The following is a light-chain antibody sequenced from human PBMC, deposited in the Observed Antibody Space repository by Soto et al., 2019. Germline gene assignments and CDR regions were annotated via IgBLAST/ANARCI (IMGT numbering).Light chain of an antibody. CDR2: WAS. J-gene: IGKJ2*01. CDR1: QSALYTSNNKNY. Sequence: DIVMTQSPDSLAVSLGERATIKCTSSQSALYTSNNKNYLAWYQQKPGQPPRLLIYWASTRESGVPDRFSGSGSGTDFTRTISSLQAEDVAAYYCQQYIGSPPYTVGQGTKLEIK. CDR3: QQYIGSPPYT. V-gene: IGKV4-1*01.